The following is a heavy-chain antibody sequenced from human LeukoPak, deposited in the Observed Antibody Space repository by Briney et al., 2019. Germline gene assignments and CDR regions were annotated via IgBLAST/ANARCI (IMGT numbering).Heavy chain of an antibody. J-gene: IGHJ4*02. D-gene: IGHD2-15*01. CDR1: GGSFSGYY. CDR3: ARGRGYCSGGSCYSGLFRY. V-gene: IGHV4-34*01. CDR2: INHSGST. Sequence: SETLSLTCAVYGGSFSGYYWSWIRQPPGKGLEWIGEINHSGSTNYNPSLKSRVTISVDTSKNQFSLKLSSVTAADTAVYYCARGRGYCSGGSCYSGLFRYWGQGTLVTVSS.